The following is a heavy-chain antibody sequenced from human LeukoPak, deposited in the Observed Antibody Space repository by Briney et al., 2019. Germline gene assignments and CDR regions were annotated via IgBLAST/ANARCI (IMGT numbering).Heavy chain of an antibody. CDR1: GGSISSYY. Sequence: SETLSLTCNVSGGSISSYYWSWIRQPPGKGLEWIGYIYYSGSTNYNPSLKSRVTISVDTSKNQFSLKLSSVTAADTAVYYCARRGYDILTGSFYYGMDVWGQGTTVTVSS. V-gene: IGHV4-59*08. J-gene: IGHJ6*02. CDR3: ARRGYDILTGSFYYGMDV. D-gene: IGHD3-9*01. CDR2: IYYSGST.